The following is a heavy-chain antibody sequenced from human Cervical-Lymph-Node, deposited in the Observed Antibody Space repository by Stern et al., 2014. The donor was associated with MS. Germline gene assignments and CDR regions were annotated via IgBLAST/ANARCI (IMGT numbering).Heavy chain of an antibody. J-gene: IGHJ4*02. CDR3: ARDYGDYAFDY. D-gene: IGHD4-17*01. CDR1: GYSFTANW. V-gene: IGHV5-51*01. CDR2: IYPGDSDT. Sequence: EVQLVESGAEVKQPGESLKLPCKGSGYSFTANWIAWVCPMPRKGLEWMGIIYPGDSDTRYSPSCQGQVTISADKSISTAYLQWSSLKASDTAMYYCARDYGDYAFDYWGQGTLVTVSS.